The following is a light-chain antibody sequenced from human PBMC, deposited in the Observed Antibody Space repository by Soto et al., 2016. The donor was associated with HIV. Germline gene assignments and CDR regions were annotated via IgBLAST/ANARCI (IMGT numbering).Light chain of an antibody. CDR2: AAS. CDR3: QQSYTTPRYT. J-gene: IGKJ2*01. V-gene: IGKV1-39*01. Sequence: DIQMTQSPSSLSASVGDRVTITCRASQSISGYLNWYQQKPGKAPKLLIYAASSLQSGIPSRFSGSGSGTGFTLTISSLQPEDFATYYCQQSYTTPRYTFGQGTNLDIK. CDR1: QSISGY.